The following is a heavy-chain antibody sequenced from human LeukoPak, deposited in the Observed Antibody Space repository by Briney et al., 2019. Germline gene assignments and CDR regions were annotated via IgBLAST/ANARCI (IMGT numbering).Heavy chain of an antibody. CDR3: ARGSGSYHTAYMN. CDR2: IYPSNSDT. J-gene: IGHJ4*02. Sequence: GESLKISCKGSGYSFTSYWIGWVRQMSGKGLEWMGIIYPSNSDTRYSPSFQGQVSLSADKSLRTAYLHWSSLKASDTAMYYCARGSGSYHTAYMNWGQGSPVTVSS. V-gene: IGHV5-51*01. D-gene: IGHD1-26*01. CDR1: GYSFTSYW.